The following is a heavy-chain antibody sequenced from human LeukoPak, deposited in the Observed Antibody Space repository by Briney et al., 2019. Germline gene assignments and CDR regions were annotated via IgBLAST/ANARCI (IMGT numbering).Heavy chain of an antibody. D-gene: IGHD3-9*01. CDR2: IYPGDSDT. CDR3: ARAVRAPGYYKVFDY. Sequence: PGESLKISCKGSGYSFTSYWIGWVRQMPGKGLEWMGIIYPGDSDTRYSPSFQGQVTISADKSISTAYLQWSSLKASDTAMYYCARAVRAPGYYKVFDYWGQGTLVTVSS. CDR1: GYSFTSYW. J-gene: IGHJ4*02. V-gene: IGHV5-51*01.